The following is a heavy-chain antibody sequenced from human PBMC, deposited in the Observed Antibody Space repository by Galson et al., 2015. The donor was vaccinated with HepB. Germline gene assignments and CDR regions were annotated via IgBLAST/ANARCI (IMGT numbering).Heavy chain of an antibody. D-gene: IGHD3-16*01. CDR3: ARSHPPDYLDSTGLALDV. V-gene: IGHV1-18*01. CDR1: GYSFTDYS. CDR2: IHTYSGKT. J-gene: IGHJ3*01. Sequence: SVKVSCKASGYSFTDYSLNWLRQAPGQRPEWVGWIHTYSGKTDYAQKFQDRVALTTDASTAYMELGSLRIDDTAVYYCARSHPPDYLDSTGLALDVWGQGTRVAGSS.